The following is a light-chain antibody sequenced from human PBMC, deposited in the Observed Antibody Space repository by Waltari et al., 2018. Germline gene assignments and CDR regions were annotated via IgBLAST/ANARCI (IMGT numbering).Light chain of an antibody. CDR3: AAWDESLSGVV. Sequence: QSVLTQPPSVSEAPRQRVTISCSGSSPNIGNNAVNWYQQLPGKAPKLLIYYDDLLPSGVSDRFSGSKSGTSASLAISGLQSEDEADYYCAAWDESLSGVVFGGGTKLTVL. V-gene: IGLV1-36*01. CDR1: SPNIGNNA. J-gene: IGLJ2*01. CDR2: YDD.